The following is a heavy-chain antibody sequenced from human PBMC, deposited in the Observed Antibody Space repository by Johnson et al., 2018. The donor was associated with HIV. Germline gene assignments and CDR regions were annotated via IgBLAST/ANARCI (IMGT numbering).Heavy chain of an antibody. CDR1: GFTFSSYA. CDR3: AKVINPSRVDTAMVTVLDTFDI. J-gene: IGHJ3*02. CDR2: ISYDGSNK. Sequence: QVQLVESGGGLVQPGGSLRLSCAASGFTFSSYAMHWVRQAPGKGLEWVAVISYDGSNKYYADSVKGRFTISRDNSKNTLYLQMNSLRAEDTAVYYCAKVINPSRVDTAMVTVLDTFDIWGQGTMVTVSS. D-gene: IGHD5-18*01. V-gene: IGHV3-30-3*01.